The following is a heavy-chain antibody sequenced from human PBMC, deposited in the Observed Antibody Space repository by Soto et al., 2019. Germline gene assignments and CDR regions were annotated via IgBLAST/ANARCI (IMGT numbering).Heavy chain of an antibody. Sequence: QVQIQEWGAGLLKPSETLSLTCAVYGGSFSGYYWSWIRQPPGKGLEWIVEINHSGSPNYHPSLKRRVTISVDASRNQFSLKLTSVTAAATAVYFCARRGGRAPGYWGQGTLVTVSS. D-gene: IGHD1-1*01. CDR3: ARRGGRAPGY. J-gene: IGHJ4*02. V-gene: IGHV4-34*01. CDR1: GGSFSGYY. CDR2: INHSGSP.